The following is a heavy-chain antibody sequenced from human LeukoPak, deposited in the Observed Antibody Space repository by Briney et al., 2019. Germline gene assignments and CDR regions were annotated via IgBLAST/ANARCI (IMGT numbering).Heavy chain of an antibody. CDR2: IYYSGST. J-gene: IGHJ5*02. CDR1: GGSISSSSYY. Sequence: SETLSLTCTVSGGSISSSSYYWGWIRQPPGKGLEWIGSIYYSGSTYYNPSLKSRVTISVDTSKNQFSLKLSSVTAADTAVYYCARRLGYCSSTGCYSNWFDPWGQGTLVTVSS. V-gene: IGHV4-39*01. CDR3: ARRLGYCSSTGCYSNWFDP. D-gene: IGHD2-2*01.